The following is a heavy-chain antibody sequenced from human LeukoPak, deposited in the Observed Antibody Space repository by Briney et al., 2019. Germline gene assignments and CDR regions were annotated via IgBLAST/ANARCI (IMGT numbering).Heavy chain of an antibody. J-gene: IGHJ6*03. Sequence: PSETLSLTCTVSGGSISSSSYYWGWIRQPPGKGLEWIGSIYYSGSTYYNPSLKSRVTISVDTSKNQFSLKLSSVTAADTAVYYCASSGSYYTSYYYYYYYYMDVWAKGPRSPSP. CDR2: IYYSGST. V-gene: IGHV4-39*07. CDR3: ASSGSYYTSYYYYYYYYMDV. D-gene: IGHD3-10*01. CDR1: GGSISSSSYY.